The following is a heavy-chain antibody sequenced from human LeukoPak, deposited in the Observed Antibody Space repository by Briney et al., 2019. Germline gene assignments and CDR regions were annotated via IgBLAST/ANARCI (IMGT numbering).Heavy chain of an antibody. CDR3: AKDIVSGGLYYYGMDV. CDR2: ISWNSGSI. J-gene: IGHJ6*02. D-gene: IGHD3-16*01. V-gene: IGHV3-9*01. CDR1: GFTFDDYA. Sequence: GGSLRLSCAASGFTFDDYAMHWVRQAPGKGLEWVSGISWNSGSIGYADSVKGRFTISRDNAKNSLYLQMNSLRAEDTALYYCAKDIVSGGLYYYGMDVWGQGTTVTVSS.